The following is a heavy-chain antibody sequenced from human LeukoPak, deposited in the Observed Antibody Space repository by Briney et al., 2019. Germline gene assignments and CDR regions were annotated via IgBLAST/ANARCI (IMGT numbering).Heavy chain of an antibody. CDR1: GGSISSSSYY. V-gene: IGHV4-39*07. D-gene: IGHD2-15*01. CDR2: IYYSGST. CDR3: ARADSKVGYYFDY. J-gene: IGHJ4*02. Sequence: SETLSLTCTVSGGSISSSSYYWGWIRQPPGKGLEWVGSIYYSGSTYYNPSLKSRVTISVDTSKNQFSLKLSSVTAADTAVYYCARADSKVGYYFDYWGQGTLVTVSS.